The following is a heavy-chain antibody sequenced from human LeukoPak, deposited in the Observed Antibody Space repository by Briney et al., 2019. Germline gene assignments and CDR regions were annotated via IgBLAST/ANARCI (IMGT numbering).Heavy chain of an antibody. D-gene: IGHD3-9*01. CDR1: GYSFTTYW. V-gene: IGHV5-51*01. Sequence: GESLKISCKSSGYSFTTYWIAWVRQMPGQGLEWMGIIYPGDSDTRYSPSFQGQVIISADKSISTAYLQWSSLKASDTAMYYCARHGSTYYDILTGYSPPGMDVWGQGTTVTVSS. J-gene: IGHJ6*02. CDR3: ARHGSTYYDILTGYSPPGMDV. CDR2: IYPGDSDT.